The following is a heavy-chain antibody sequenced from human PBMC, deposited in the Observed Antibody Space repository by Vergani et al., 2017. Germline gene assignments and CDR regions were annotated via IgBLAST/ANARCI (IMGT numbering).Heavy chain of an antibody. CDR2: IYYSGST. J-gene: IGHJ5*02. V-gene: IGHV4-39*01. Sequence: QLQLQESGPGLVKPSATLSLTCSVSGASIRSSNYYWGWIRQPPGKGLEWIASIYYSGSTYYNPSLKSQVTISVDRSKNQFSLKLSSVTAADTAVYFCARHSTVEWLVKLGWIDPWGQGILVTVSS. D-gene: IGHD6-19*01. CDR1: GASIRSSNYY. CDR3: ARHSTVEWLVKLGWIDP.